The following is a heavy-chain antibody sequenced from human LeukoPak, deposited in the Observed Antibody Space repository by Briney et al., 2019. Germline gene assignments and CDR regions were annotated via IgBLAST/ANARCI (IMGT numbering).Heavy chain of an antibody. CDR1: GGTFSSYA. CDR3: ATIGIVGATRNWFDP. Sequence: ASVKVSCKASGGTFSSYAISWVRQAPGQGLEWMGGIIPIFGTANYAQKFQGRVTITADESTSTAYMELSSLRSEDTAVYYCATIGIVGATRNWFDPWGQGTLVTVSS. J-gene: IGHJ5*02. V-gene: IGHV1-69*13. CDR2: IIPIFGTA. D-gene: IGHD1-26*01.